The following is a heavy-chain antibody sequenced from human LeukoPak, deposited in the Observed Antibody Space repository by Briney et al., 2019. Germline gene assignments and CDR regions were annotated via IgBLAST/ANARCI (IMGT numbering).Heavy chain of an antibody. CDR1: GGSISSGGYY. Sequence: PSQTLSLTCTVSGGSISSGGYYWSWLRQPAGKGLEWIGEINHSGSTNYNPSLKSRVTISVDTSKNQFSLKLSSVTAADTAVYYCARLKVRGVIRWFDPWGQGTLVTVSS. CDR2: INHSGST. V-gene: IGHV4-61*09. D-gene: IGHD3-10*01. J-gene: IGHJ5*02. CDR3: ARLKVRGVIRWFDP.